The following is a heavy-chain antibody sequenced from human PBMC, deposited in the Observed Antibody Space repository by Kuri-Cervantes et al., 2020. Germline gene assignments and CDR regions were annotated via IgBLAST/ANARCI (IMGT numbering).Heavy chain of an antibody. J-gene: IGHJ4*02. V-gene: IGHV3-21*01. D-gene: IGHD2-2*01. CDR1: GFTFSSYS. CDR3: AKGGHCSNNDCYAPNFDY. Sequence: GESLKISCAASGFTFSSYSMNWVRQAPGKGLEWVSSISSSSSYIYYADSVKGRFTISRDNAKNSLYLQMNSLRAEDTAVYYCAKGGHCSNNDCYAPNFDYWGQGILVTVSS. CDR2: ISSSSSYI.